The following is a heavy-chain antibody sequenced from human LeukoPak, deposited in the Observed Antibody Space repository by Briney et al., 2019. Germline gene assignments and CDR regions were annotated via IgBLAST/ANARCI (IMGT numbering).Heavy chain of an antibody. D-gene: IGHD6-19*01. CDR2: FYYSGST. J-gene: IGHJ4*02. CDR3: ARVGYTSGWRFDY. Sequence: PSETLSLTCTVSGGSISGYYWSWIRQPAGNGLEWIGYFYYSGSTSYNPSLKSRVSISVDTSKNQFSLKLTSVTAADTAVYYCARVGYTSGWRFDYWGQGTLVTVSS. V-gene: IGHV4-59*01. CDR1: GGSISGYY.